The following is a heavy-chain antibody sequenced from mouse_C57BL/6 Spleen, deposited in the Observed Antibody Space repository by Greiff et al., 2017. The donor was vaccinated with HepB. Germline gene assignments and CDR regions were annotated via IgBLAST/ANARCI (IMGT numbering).Heavy chain of an antibody. V-gene: IGHV1-72*01. J-gene: IGHJ2*01. Sequence: QVQLQQPGAELVKPGASVKLSCKASGYTFTSYWMHWVKQRPGRGLEWIGRIDPNSGGTKYNEKFKSKATLTVDKPSSTAYMQLGSLTSDDSAVYYCARLRGSYYYGSSYYFDYWGQGTTLTVSS. CDR2: IDPNSGGT. D-gene: IGHD1-1*01. CDR3: ARLRGSYYYGSSYYFDY. CDR1: GYTFTSYW.